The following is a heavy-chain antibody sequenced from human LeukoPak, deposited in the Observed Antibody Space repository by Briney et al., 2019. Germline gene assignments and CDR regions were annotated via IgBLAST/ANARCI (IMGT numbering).Heavy chain of an antibody. D-gene: IGHD3-10*01. CDR3: ARDRNPGEINIMDV. J-gene: IGHJ6*04. CDR1: GGTFSSYA. V-gene: IGHV1-69*06. CDR2: INPIFGTA. Sequence: ASVKVSCKASGGTFSSYAISWVRQAPGQGLEWMGGINPIFGTANYAQKFQGRVTIIADKSTSTAYMELSGLRSEDTAVYYCARDRNPGEINIMDVWGKGTTVTVSS.